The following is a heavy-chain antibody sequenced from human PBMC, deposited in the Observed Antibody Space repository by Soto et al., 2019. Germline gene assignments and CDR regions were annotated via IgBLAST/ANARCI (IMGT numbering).Heavy chain of an antibody. CDR3: VRERKQWQTNRVYNYGLDV. CDR2: IGGTGYNT. Sequence: GGSLRLSCAASGFTFSDFYMSWIRQTPGKGLEWVAYIGGTGYNTNYADSVKGRFTMSRDNAKNSVYLQMNSLRVEDTAIYYCVRERKQWQTNRVYNYGLDVWGQGTTVTVSS. CDR1: GFTFSDFY. V-gene: IGHV3-11*06. J-gene: IGHJ6*02. D-gene: IGHD6-19*01.